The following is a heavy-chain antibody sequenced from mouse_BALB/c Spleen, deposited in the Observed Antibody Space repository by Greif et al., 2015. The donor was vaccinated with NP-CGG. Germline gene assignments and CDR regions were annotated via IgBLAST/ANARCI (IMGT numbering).Heavy chain of an antibody. J-gene: IGHJ2*01. CDR1: GDSITSGY. Sequence: EVQLQQSGPSLVKPSQTLSLTCSVTGDSITSGYWNWIRKFPGNKLEYMGYISYSGSTYYNPSLKSRISITRDTSKNXYYLQLNSVTTEDTATYYCARDDGGNPGYFDYWGQGTTLTVSS. CDR3: ARDDGGNPGYFDY. D-gene: IGHD2-1*01. V-gene: IGHV3-8*02. CDR2: ISYSGST.